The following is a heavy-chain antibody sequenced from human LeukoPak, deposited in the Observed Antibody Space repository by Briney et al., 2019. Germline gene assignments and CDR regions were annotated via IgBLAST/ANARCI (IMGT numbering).Heavy chain of an antibody. D-gene: IGHD6-13*01. Sequence: SETLSLTCAVYGGSFSGYYWSWIRQPPGKGLEWIGEINHSGSTNYNPSLKSRVTISVDTSKNQFSLKLSSVTAADTAVYYCARASSSWYRPKPTYFDYWGQGTLVTVSS. CDR1: GGSFSGYY. V-gene: IGHV4-34*01. J-gene: IGHJ4*02. CDR2: INHSGST. CDR3: ARASSSWYRPKPTYFDY.